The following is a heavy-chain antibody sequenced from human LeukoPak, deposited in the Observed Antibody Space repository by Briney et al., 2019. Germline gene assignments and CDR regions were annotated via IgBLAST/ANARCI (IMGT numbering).Heavy chain of an antibody. D-gene: IGHD5-24*01. Sequence: SETLSLTCTVSGGSISSYYWSWIRQPPGKGLEWIGYIYYSGSTNYNPSLKSRVTISVDTSKNQFSLKLSSVTAADTAVYYCARQVGPERSDYWGQGTLVTVSS. V-gene: IGHV4-59*08. J-gene: IGHJ4*02. CDR1: GGSISSYY. CDR3: ARQVGPERSDY. CDR2: IYYSGST.